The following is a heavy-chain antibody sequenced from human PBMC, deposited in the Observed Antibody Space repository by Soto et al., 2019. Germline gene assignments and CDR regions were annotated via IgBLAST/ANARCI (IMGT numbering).Heavy chain of an antibody. J-gene: IGHJ3*02. D-gene: IGHD6-13*01. Sequence: GGSLRLSCAASGFTFSSYSMNWVRQAPGKGLEWVSYISSSSSTIYYADSVKGRFTISRDNAKNSLYLQMNSLRAEDTAVYYCARDKEGIAADRMGDVAFDIWGQGTMVTVSS. CDR3: ARDKEGIAADRMGDVAFDI. CDR1: GFTFSSYS. CDR2: ISSSSSTI. V-gene: IGHV3-48*01.